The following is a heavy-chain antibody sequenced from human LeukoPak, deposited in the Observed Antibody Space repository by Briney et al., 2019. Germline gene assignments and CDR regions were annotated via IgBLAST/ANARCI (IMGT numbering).Heavy chain of an antibody. J-gene: IGHJ4*02. V-gene: IGHV1-18*01. CDR1: GYTFTSYG. Sequence: GASVKVSCKASGYTFTSYGISWVRQAPGQGLEWMGWISVYNGNTKYAQKLQGRVTMTTDTSTNTAYMELRSLGSDDTAVYYCARDRATMVRGVVDYWGQGTLVTVSS. CDR3: ARDRATMVRGVVDY. D-gene: IGHD3-10*01. CDR2: ISVYNGNT.